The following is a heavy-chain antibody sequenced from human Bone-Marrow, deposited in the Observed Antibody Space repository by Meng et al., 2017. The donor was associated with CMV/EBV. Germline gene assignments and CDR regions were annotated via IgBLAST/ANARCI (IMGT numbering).Heavy chain of an antibody. CDR3: TRVGATTVGDY. D-gene: IGHD1-26*01. CDR2: ISIGGSPI. Sequence: GESLKISCAASGFTFSSYGMHWVRQAPGKGLEWVSYISIGGSPIYYADFVKGRFTISRDNAKNSLYLHMNSLRAEDTAVYYCTRVGATTVGDYWGQGTLVTVSS. CDR1: GFTFSSYG. J-gene: IGHJ4*02. V-gene: IGHV3-48*04.